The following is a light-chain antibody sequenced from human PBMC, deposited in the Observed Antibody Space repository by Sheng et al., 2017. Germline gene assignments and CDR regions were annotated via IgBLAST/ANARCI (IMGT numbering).Light chain of an antibody. V-gene: IGKV3-15*01. Sequence: ETLMTQSPATLSLSPGERATLSCRASQTVLTNLAWYQQKPGQAPRLLTKGASTRAAGIPARFSGSGSGTEFTLTISSLQSEDFAVYYCQQYNNWPITFGGGTKVEIK. J-gene: IGKJ4*01. CDR2: GAS. CDR1: QTVLTN. CDR3: QQYNNWPIT.